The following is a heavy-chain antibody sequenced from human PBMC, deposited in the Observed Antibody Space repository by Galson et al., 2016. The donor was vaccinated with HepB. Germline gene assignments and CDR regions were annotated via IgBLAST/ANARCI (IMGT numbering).Heavy chain of an antibody. CDR3: ASQRRLDFWSGYLDY. D-gene: IGHD3-3*01. V-gene: IGHV3-30-3*01. Sequence: SLRLSCAASGFTFSRYTMHWVRQAPCKGLEWVAVISYDGGEKSYADSVKGRFTISRDNSKNTLHLQMNSLRAEDTAVYYCASQRRLDFWSGYLDYWGQGTLLTVSS. CDR1: GFTFSRYT. CDR2: ISYDGGEK. J-gene: IGHJ4*02.